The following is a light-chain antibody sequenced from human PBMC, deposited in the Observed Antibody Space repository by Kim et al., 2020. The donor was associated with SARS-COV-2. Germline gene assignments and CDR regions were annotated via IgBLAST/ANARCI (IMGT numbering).Light chain of an antibody. CDR2: AAS. Sequence: SVGDRVTITCRTGLTICNYLNWYQLRPGQAPKLLIYAASILHSGVPSRFIGSGSGTHFTLTINNLQPEDFAIYYCQQGYNTPSITFGQGTRLEIK. CDR1: LTICNY. CDR3: QQGYNTPSIT. V-gene: IGKV1-39*01. J-gene: IGKJ5*01.